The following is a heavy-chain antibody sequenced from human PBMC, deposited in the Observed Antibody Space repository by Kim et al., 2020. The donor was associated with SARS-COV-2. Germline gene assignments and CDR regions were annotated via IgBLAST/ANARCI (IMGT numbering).Heavy chain of an antibody. D-gene: IGHD6-19*01. Sequence: SVTVSCKASGGTFSSYAISWVRQAPGQGLEWMGRIIPILGIANYAQKFQGRVTITADKSTSTAYMELSSLRSEDTAVYYCARAPVAGTDAFDIWGQGTMVTVSS. CDR2: IIPILGIA. V-gene: IGHV1-69*04. J-gene: IGHJ3*02. CDR3: ARAPVAGTDAFDI. CDR1: GGTFSSYA.